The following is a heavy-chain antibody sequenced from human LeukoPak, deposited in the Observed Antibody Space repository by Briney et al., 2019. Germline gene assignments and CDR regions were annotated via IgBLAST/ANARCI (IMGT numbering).Heavy chain of an antibody. CDR1: GFTVSSNY. D-gene: IGHD5-12*01. Sequence: GGSLRLSCAASGFTVSSNYMSWVRQAPGKGLEWVSVIYSGGSTYYADSMKGRFTISRDNSKNTLYLQMNSLRAEDTAVYYCARDGSCDAFDIWGQGTMVTVSS. J-gene: IGHJ3*02. CDR2: IYSGGST. V-gene: IGHV3-66*01. CDR3: ARDGSCDAFDI.